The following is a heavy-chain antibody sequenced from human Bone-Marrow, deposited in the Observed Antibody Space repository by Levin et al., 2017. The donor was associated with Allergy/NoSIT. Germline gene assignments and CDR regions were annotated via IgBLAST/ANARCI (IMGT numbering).Heavy chain of an antibody. J-gene: IGHJ4*02. V-gene: IGHV3-23*01. CDR2: ITDNGGST. D-gene: IGHD3-10*01. CDR1: GFTFSGYA. Sequence: PGGSLRLSCTASGFTFSGYAMAWVRQAPGRGLEWVSGITDNGGSTYFSDSVKGRFAISRDNSKNTLYLHLNSLRADDTAVYYCAKDGSGLREFYYDSWGPGTAVTVSS. CDR3: AKDGSGLREFYYDS.